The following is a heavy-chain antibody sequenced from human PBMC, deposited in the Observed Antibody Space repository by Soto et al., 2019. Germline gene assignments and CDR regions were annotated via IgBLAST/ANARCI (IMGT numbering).Heavy chain of an antibody. J-gene: IGHJ4*02. D-gene: IGHD3-16*02. Sequence: QVQLVQSGAEVKKPGSSVKVSCKASGGTFSSYAISWVRQAPGQGLEWMGGIIPIFGTANYAQKFQGRVTITADESTSTAYRELSSLRSEDTAVYYCARAPDDDSRGVIGYWGQGTLVTVSS. V-gene: IGHV1-69*12. CDR1: GGTFSSYA. CDR3: ARAPDDDSRGVIGY. CDR2: IIPIFGTA.